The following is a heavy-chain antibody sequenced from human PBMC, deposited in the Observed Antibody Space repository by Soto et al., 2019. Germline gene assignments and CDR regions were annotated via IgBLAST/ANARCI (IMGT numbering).Heavy chain of an antibody. CDR1: GDSIRSAHYF. Sequence: SETLSLTCSVFGDSIRSAHYFWGWVRQPPGKGLEWIGSIYHSGATFYDPYLRSRVTLSVDTTNNQFSLKLSSVTAADTAVYYCARHADYYDSSEVDYWGQGTLVTVSS. D-gene: IGHD3-22*01. V-gene: IGHV4-39*01. CDR3: ARHADYYDSSEVDY. J-gene: IGHJ4*02. CDR2: IYHSGAT.